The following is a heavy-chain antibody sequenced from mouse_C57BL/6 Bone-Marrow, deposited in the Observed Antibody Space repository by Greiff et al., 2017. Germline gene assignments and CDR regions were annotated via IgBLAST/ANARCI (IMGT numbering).Heavy chain of an antibody. Sequence: QVQLQQSGAELVKPGASVKISCKASGYAFSSYWMNWVKQRPGKGLEWIGQIYPGDGDTTYTGKFKGKATLTADTSSSSAYMQLSSLTSEDSAVYFCARDKFMTSFGYSYQGTTLTGSS. V-gene: IGHV1-80*01. CDR1: GYAFSSYW. D-gene: IGHD1-1*01. CDR3: ARDKFMTSFGY. J-gene: IGHJ2*01. CDR2: IYPGDGDT.